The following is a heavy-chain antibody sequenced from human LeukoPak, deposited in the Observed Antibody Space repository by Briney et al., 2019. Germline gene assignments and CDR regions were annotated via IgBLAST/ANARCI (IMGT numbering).Heavy chain of an antibody. CDR3: ARDRNAMIVVGYGMDV. CDR1: GFTFSSYA. V-gene: IGHV3-23*01. D-gene: IGHD3-22*01. Sequence: GGSLRLSCAASGFTFSSYAMSWVRQAPGKGLEWVSAISGSGGSTYYADSVKGRFTISRNNAKNSLYLQMNSLRAEDTAVYYCARDRNAMIVVGYGMDVWGQGTTVTVSS. J-gene: IGHJ6*02. CDR2: ISGSGGST.